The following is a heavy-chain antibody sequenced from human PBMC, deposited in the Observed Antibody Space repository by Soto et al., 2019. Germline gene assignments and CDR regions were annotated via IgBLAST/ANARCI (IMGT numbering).Heavy chain of an antibody. V-gene: IGHV1-46*01. Sequence: GASVKVSCKASGYTFTSYYMHWVRQAPGQGLEWMGIINPSGGSTSYAQKFQGRVTMTRDTSTSTVYMELSSLRSEDTAVYYCAREGYSSSWGAYYYYGTDVWGQGTTVTVSS. CDR3: AREGYSSSWGAYYYYGTDV. CDR1: GYTFTSYY. CDR2: INPSGGST. J-gene: IGHJ6*02. D-gene: IGHD6-6*01.